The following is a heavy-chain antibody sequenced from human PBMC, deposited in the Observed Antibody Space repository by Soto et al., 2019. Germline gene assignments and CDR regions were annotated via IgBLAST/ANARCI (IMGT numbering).Heavy chain of an antibody. CDR1: GESFSGYY. J-gene: IGHJ4*02. CDR2: TNHTGST. Sequence: SETLSLTCAVYGESFSGYYWTWIRQPPGKGLEWIGETNHTGSTKHNPSLKSRVTMSVDTSKNQFSLKLSSVTAADTAVYYCARPMTKETTSLGYWGQGTLVTVSS. CDR3: ARPMTKETTSLGY. D-gene: IGHD4-17*01. V-gene: IGHV4-34*01.